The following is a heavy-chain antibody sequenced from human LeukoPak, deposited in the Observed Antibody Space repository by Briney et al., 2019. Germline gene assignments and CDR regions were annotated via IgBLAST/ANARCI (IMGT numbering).Heavy chain of an antibody. D-gene: IGHD5-24*01. CDR1: GYTFTGYY. CDR2: INPNSGGT. J-gene: IGHJ4*02. Sequence: ASVKVSCKASGYTFTGYYMHWVRQAPGQGLEWMGWINPNSGGTNYAQKFQGRVTMTRDTSISTAYMELSRLRSDDTAVYYCARLSEMATTDFDYWGQGTLVTVSS. CDR3: ARLSEMATTDFDY. V-gene: IGHV1-2*02.